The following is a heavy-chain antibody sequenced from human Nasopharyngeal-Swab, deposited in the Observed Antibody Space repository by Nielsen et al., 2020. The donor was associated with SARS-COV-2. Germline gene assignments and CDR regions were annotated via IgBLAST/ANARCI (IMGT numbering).Heavy chain of an antibody. J-gene: IGHJ6*02. CDR3: AKDRDSGDDSDDYNHYYGMDV. Sequence: GGSLRLSCAASGFTFSSYEMNWVRQAPGKGLGWVSYISSSGSTIYYADSVKARFTISRDNAKNSLYLQMNSLRAEDTAIYYCAKDRDSGDDSDDYNHYYGMDVWGQGTTVTVSS. CDR1: GFTFSSYE. D-gene: IGHD5-12*01. CDR2: ISSSGSTI. V-gene: IGHV3-48*03.